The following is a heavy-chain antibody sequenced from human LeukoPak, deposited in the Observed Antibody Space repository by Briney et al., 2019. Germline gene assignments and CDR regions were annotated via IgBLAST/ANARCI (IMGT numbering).Heavy chain of an antibody. CDR3: ARGLLTFGGVIGGPQALEYFQH. CDR2: SSAYNGRT. CDR1: GYTFTNYG. Sequence: AAVKVSCKASGYTFTNYGISWVQQAPGQGLEWMGWSSAYNGRTNYAQKFQGRVTMTTDTSTSTAYMELRSLTSDDTAMYYCARGLLTFGGVIGGPQALEYFQHWGQGTLVTVSS. V-gene: IGHV1-18*01. D-gene: IGHD3-16*02. J-gene: IGHJ1*01.